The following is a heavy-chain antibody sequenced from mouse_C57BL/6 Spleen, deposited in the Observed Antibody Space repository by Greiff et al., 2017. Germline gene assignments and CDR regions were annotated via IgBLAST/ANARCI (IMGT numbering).Heavy chain of an antibody. Sequence: VQLQQPGAELVKPGASVKMSCKASGYTFTSYWITWVKQRPGQGLEWVGDIYPGSGSTNYNEKFKSKATLTVDTSSSTAYMQLSSLTSEDSAVYYCARGGTTARYFDYWGQGTTLTVSS. J-gene: IGHJ2*01. CDR1: GYTFTSYW. CDR3: ARGGTTARYFDY. D-gene: IGHD1-2*01. CDR2: IYPGSGST. V-gene: IGHV1-55*01.